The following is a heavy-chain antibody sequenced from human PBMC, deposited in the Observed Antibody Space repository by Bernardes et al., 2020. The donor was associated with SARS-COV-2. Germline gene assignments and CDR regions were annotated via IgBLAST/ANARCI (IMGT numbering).Heavy chain of an antibody. CDR3: ARGHPQSITMIVVAQGGMDV. J-gene: IGHJ6*02. Sequence: SETLYLTCTVSGGSISSYYWSWIRQPPGKGLEWIGYIYYSGSTNYNPSLKSRVTISVDTSKNQFSLKLSSVTAADTAVYYCARGHPQSITMIVVAQGGMDVWGQGTTVTVSS. CDR2: IYYSGST. CDR1: GGSISSYY. D-gene: IGHD3-22*01. V-gene: IGHV4-59*01.